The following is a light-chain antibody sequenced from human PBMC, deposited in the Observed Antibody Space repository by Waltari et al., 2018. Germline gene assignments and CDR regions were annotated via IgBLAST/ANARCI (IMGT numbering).Light chain of an antibody. CDR2: RND. CDR1: ASNIGDTV. Sequence: QPVLTQPPSASGTPGQRVTISCSGRASNIGDTVVNWYQQFPGKAPKLVIYRNDQRPSGVPDRFSGSKSGTSASLAISGLQSEDEADYYCATWDDSPNGHWVFGGGTKVTVL. CDR3: ATWDDSPNGHWV. V-gene: IGLV1-44*01. J-gene: IGLJ3*02.